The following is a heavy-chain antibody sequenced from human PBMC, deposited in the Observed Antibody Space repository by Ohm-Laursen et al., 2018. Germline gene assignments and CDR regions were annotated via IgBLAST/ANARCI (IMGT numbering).Heavy chain of an antibody. CDR3: VRDKGFYDSSGYYGMDV. D-gene: IGHD3-22*01. V-gene: IGHV1-8*01. Sequence: ASVKVSCKASGYTFTSYDINWVRQATGHGLEWMGWMNPNSGNTGYAQKFQGRVTMTRNTSISTAYMELSSLRAEDTAVYYCVRDKGFYDSSGYYGMDVWGQGTTVTVSS. CDR2: MNPNSGNT. CDR1: GYTFTSYD. J-gene: IGHJ6*02.